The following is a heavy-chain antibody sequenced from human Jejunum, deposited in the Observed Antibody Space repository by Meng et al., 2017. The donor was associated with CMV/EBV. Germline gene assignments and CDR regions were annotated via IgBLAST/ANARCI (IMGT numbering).Heavy chain of an antibody. CDR1: GFTFSAYW. D-gene: IGHD1-7*01. CDR3: ARVSEWNYGFDP. CDR2: ISSDGSVT. Sequence: ASGFTFSAYWMHWARQVPGKGLVWVSRISSDGSVTTYADSVKGRFTISRDNAENTLYLQMTSLRADDTALYYCARVSEWNYGFDPWGQGTLVTVSS. V-gene: IGHV3-74*03. J-gene: IGHJ5*02.